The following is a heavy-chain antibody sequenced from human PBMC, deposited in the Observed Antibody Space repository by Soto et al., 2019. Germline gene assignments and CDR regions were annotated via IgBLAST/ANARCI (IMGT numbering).Heavy chain of an antibody. CDR1: GFTFSNYW. Sequence: EVQVVESGGGLVQPGGSLKLSCVASGFTFSNYWMSWVRQAPGKGLEWVANIRQDGSEINFVDSVKGRFTISRDNAKNSVDLQMNSRSAEDAAFYYWGNTQAVDYWGQGTLVTVSS. CDR3: GNTQAVDY. CDR2: IRQDGSEI. J-gene: IGHJ4*02. V-gene: IGHV3-7*01.